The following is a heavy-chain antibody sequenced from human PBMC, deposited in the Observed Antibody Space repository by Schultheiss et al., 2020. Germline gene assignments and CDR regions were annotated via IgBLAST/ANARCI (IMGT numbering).Heavy chain of an antibody. CDR1: GYTFTSYD. D-gene: IGHD3-3*01. V-gene: IGHV1-8*01. CDR3: AAAVTIFGVVIRLDP. Sequence: ASVKVSCKASGYTFTSYDINWVRQATGQGLEWMGWMNPNSGNTNYAQKFQERVTITRDMSTSTAYMELSSLRSEDTAVYYCAAAVTIFGVVIRLDPWGQGTLVTVYS. CDR2: MNPNSGNT. J-gene: IGHJ5*02.